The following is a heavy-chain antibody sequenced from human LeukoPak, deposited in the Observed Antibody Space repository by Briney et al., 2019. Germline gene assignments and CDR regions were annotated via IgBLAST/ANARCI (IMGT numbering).Heavy chain of an antibody. Sequence: GASVKVSCKASGYTFTSYDINWVRQATGQGLEWMGWISAYNGNTNYAQKLQGRVTMTTDTSTSTAYMELRSLRSDDTAVYYCARDSGTTGEVKFDPWGQGTLVTVSS. V-gene: IGHV1-18*01. D-gene: IGHD3-10*01. CDR2: ISAYNGNT. CDR3: ARDSGTTGEVKFDP. J-gene: IGHJ5*02. CDR1: GYTFTSYD.